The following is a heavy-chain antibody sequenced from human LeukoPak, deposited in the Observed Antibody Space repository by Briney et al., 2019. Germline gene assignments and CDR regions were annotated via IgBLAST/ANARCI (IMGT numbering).Heavy chain of an antibody. CDR2: IIPLFRTT. Sequence: AVKVSCKASGGTFGNSAFTWVRQAPGQGLEWMGGIIPLFRTTNYAQRFQGRVTITAVESASTVYMELTSLTSEDTAVYYCARVPQYDGFNYDDAWGQGTLVTVSS. J-gene: IGHJ5*02. V-gene: IGHV1-69*01. D-gene: IGHD5-24*01. CDR3: ARVPQYDGFNYDDA. CDR1: GGTFGNSA.